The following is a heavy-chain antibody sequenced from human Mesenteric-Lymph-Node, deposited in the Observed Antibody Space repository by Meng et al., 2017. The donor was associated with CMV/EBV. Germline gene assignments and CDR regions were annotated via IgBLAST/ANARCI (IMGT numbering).Heavy chain of an antibody. CDR1: GFTFSSYA. V-gene: IGHV3-23*01. Sequence: GSLKISCAASGFTFSSYAMSWVRQAPGKGLEWVSAISGSGGSTYYADSVKGRFTISRDNSKNTLYLQMNSLRAEDTAVYYCAKGYYYDSSGPADDAFDIWGQGTMVTVSS. CDR2: ISGSGGST. D-gene: IGHD3-22*01. J-gene: IGHJ3*02. CDR3: AKGYYYDSSGPADDAFDI.